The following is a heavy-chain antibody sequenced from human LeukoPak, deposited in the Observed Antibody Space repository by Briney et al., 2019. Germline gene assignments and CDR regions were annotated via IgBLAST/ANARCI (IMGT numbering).Heavy chain of an antibody. CDR2: ISDSGGTI. CDR3: ARTNTVYGDFDY. Sequence: PGGSLRLSCTASGFTFSNFVMSWVRQAPGKGLEWVSSISDSGGTIYHTDSVKGRFTTSRDNSKKTLYLQMNSLRAEDTAVYYCARTNTVYGDFDYWGQGILVTVSS. D-gene: IGHD2/OR15-2a*01. J-gene: IGHJ4*02. CDR1: GFTFSNFV. V-gene: IGHV3-23*01.